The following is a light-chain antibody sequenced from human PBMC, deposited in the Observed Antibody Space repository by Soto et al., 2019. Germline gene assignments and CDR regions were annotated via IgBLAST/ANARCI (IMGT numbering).Light chain of an antibody. Sequence: QSALTQPPSASGSLGQSVTISCTGSSSDISTYNYVSWYQQHPGQAPKLMIYEVSKRPSGVPDRLSGSKSGNTASLTVSGLQAEDEAVYFCSSYAGSNNLLFGGGTKLTVL. V-gene: IGLV2-8*01. CDR2: EVS. CDR3: SSYAGSNNLL. J-gene: IGLJ2*01. CDR1: SSDISTYNY.